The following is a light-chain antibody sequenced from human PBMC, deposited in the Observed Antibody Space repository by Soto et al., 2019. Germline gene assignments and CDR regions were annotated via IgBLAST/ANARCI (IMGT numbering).Light chain of an antibody. Sequence: QSALTQPASVSGSPGQSITISCTGISSDGDDYKDVSWYQQHPGKAPKIMIYEVTYRPSGVSNRFSGSKSGNTASLTISGLQAEDEADYYCSSYTSTSTVFGTGTKRIVL. CDR2: EVT. J-gene: IGLJ1*01. CDR3: SSYTSTSTV. V-gene: IGLV2-14*01. CDR1: SSDGDDYKD.